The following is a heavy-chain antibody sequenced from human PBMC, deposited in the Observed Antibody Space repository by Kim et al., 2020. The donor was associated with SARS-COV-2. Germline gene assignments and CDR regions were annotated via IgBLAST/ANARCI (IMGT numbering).Heavy chain of an antibody. CDR3: ARAYDFWSGYPGMDV. D-gene: IGHD3-3*01. V-gene: IGHV3-64*01. J-gene: IGHJ6*04. Sequence: NSGKGRFTISRDNSKNTLYLQMGRLRAEDMAVYYCARAYDFWSGYPGMDVWGKGTTVTVSS.